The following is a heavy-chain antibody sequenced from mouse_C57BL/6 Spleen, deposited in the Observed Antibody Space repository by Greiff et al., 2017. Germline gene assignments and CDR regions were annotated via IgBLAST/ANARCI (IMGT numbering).Heavy chain of an antibody. CDR2: IDPSDSYT. J-gene: IGHJ2*01. CDR1: GYTFTSYW. D-gene: IGHD3-2*02. Sequence: QVQLQQPGAELVKPGASVKLSCKASGYTFTSYWMQWVKQRPGQGLEWIGEIDPSDSYTNYNQKFKGKATLTVDTSSSTAYMQLSSLTSEDSAVYYCARELRPPYYFDYWGQGTTLTVSS. CDR3: ARELRPPYYFDY. V-gene: IGHV1-50*01.